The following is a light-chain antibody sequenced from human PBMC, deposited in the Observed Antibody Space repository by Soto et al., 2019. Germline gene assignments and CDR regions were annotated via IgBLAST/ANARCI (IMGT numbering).Light chain of an antibody. CDR3: QQYGTTPRT. J-gene: IGKJ1*01. CDR2: GAS. CDR1: QSVVGAY. V-gene: IGKV3-20*01. Sequence: EIVLTQSPGTLSSSPGERATLSCRASQSVVGAYLAWYQQKPGQAHRLLIYGASSRATGIPDRFSGSGSGTDFTLSISRLEPEDFAVYFCQQYGTTPRTFGQGTKVEIK.